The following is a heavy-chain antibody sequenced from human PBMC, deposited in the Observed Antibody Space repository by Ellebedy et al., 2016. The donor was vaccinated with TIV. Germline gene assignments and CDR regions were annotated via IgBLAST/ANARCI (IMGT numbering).Heavy chain of an antibody. J-gene: IGHJ4*02. CDR2: ISSSSSYI. CDR1: GFSFISSE. CDR3: ARAHSSSWYYCYDY. V-gene: IGHV3-21*01. Sequence: GESLKISCVGSGFSFISSELTWIRQAPGKGLEWVSSISSSSSYIYYADSVKGRFTISRDNAKNSLYLQMHSLRAEDTAVYYCARAHSSSWYYCYDYWGQGTLVTVSS. D-gene: IGHD6-13*01.